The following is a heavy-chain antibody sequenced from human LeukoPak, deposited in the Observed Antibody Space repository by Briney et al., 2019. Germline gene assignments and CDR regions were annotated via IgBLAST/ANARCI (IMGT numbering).Heavy chain of an antibody. Sequence: PGGTLRLSCAASGFIFSNCGRNWDRQARGKGLELISYISSGGSTIDYADSGKGRFTISRDNAKNSLYLQMNSLRDADTAVYYCARDLLDIVLIPAASLYYFDYWGQGTLVTVPS. CDR2: ISSGGSTI. CDR3: ARDLLDIVLIPAASLYYFDY. V-gene: IGHV3-48*02. J-gene: IGHJ4*02. D-gene: IGHD2-2*03. CDR1: GFIFSNCG.